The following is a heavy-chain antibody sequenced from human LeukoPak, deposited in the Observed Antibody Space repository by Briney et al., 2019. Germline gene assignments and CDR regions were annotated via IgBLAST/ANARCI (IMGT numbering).Heavy chain of an antibody. CDR3: ASFGEAANDAFDI. Sequence: GRSLRLSCAASGFTFSRYGMHWVRRAPGKGLEWVAVIWYDGSNKYYADSVKGRFTICRDNCKNTLYLKMNSLRAEDTAVYYCASFGEAANDAFDIWGQGTMVTVSS. CDR2: IWYDGSNK. V-gene: IGHV3-33*01. D-gene: IGHD2-15*01. CDR1: GFTFSRYG. J-gene: IGHJ3*02.